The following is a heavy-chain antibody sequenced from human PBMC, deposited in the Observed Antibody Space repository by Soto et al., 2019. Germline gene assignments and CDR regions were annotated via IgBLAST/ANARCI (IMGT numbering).Heavy chain of an antibody. Sequence: SETLSLTCAVSGGSISSGGYSWSWIRQPPGKGLEWIGYIYHSGSTYYNPSLKSRVTISVDRSKNQFSLKLSSVTAADTAVYYCARTSVYYDSSGYYSNWFDPSGQGTLVTVSS. J-gene: IGHJ5*02. V-gene: IGHV4-30-2*01. D-gene: IGHD3-22*01. CDR3: ARTSVYYDSSGYYSNWFDP. CDR2: IYHSGST. CDR1: GGSISSGGYS.